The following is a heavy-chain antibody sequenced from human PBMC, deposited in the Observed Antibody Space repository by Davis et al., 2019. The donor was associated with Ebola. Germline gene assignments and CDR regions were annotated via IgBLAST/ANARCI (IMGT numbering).Heavy chain of an antibody. D-gene: IGHD2-21*02. CDR2: ISSAGFTT. CDR1: GFTFNNYG. V-gene: IGHV3-23*01. CDR3: ARDSDDYCFDY. J-gene: IGHJ4*02. Sequence: GGSLRLSCAASGFTFNNYGMSWVRQAPGKGLEWVSAISSAGFTTYYADSVEGRFTISRDNSKNTLYLQMNSLRPEDTAVYYCARDSDDYCFDYWGQGTLVTVSS.